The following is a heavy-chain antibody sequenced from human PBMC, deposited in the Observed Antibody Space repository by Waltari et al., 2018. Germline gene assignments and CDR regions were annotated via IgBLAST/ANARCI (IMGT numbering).Heavy chain of an antibody. D-gene: IGHD2-21*01. CDR1: EYTFTSSY. CDR3: ALDTGALWMDV. V-gene: IGHV1-46*01. CDR2: SNPSGGST. J-gene: IGHJ6*02. Sequence: QVQLVQSGAEVKKPGASVKISCKTSEYTFTSSYIHWVRQAPGQGLEWMGISNPSGGSTSYAQKFQGRVTMTRDTSTSTVYMELSSLRSEDTAVYYCALDTGALWMDVWGQGTTVTVSS.